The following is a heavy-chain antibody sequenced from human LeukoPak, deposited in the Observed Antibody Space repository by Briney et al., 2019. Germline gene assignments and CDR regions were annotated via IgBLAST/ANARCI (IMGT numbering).Heavy chain of an antibody. D-gene: IGHD2-2*01. J-gene: IGHJ5*02. CDR1: GYSFTSYW. CDR2: IYPGDSDT. CDR3: ARQTYCSSTSCQGWFDP. Sequence: GESLKISCKGSGYSFTSYWIGWVRQMPGKGLEWMGIIYPGDSDTRYSPSFQGQVTISADKSNSTAYLQWSSLKASDTAMYYCARQTYCSSTSCQGWFDPWGQGTLVTVSS. V-gene: IGHV5-51*01.